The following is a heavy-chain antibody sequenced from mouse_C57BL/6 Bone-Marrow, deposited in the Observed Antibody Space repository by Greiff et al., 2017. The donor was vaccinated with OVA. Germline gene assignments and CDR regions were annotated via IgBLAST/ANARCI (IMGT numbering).Heavy chain of an antibody. V-gene: IGHV5-4*01. J-gene: IGHJ3*01. D-gene: IGHD3-3*01. CDR1: GFTFSSYA. Sequence: EVKLVESGGGLVKPGGSLKLSCAASGFTFSSYAMSWVRQTPEKRLEWVATISDGGSYTYYPDNVKGRFTISRDNAKNNLYLQMSHLKSEDTAMYYCARDEGLGGFFAYWGQGTLVTVSA. CDR3: ARDEGLGGFFAY. CDR2: ISDGGSYT.